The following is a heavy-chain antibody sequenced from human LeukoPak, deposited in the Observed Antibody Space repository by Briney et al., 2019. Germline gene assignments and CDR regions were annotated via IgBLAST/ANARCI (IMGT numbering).Heavy chain of an antibody. D-gene: IGHD5-24*01. J-gene: IGHJ3*02. CDR2: IIPIFGTA. CDR3: ARALQLATTDYDAFDI. V-gene: IGHV1-69*05. CDR1: GGTFSSYA. Sequence: ASVKVSCKASGGTFSSYAISWVRQAPGQGLEWMGGIIPIFGTANYAQKFQGRVTITTDESTSTAYMELSSLRSEDTAVYYCARALQLATTDYDAFDIWGQGTMVTVSS.